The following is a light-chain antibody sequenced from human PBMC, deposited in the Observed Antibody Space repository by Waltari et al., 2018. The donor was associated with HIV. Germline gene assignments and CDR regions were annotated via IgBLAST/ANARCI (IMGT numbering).Light chain of an antibody. J-gene: IGLJ3*02. Sequence: HSVLTQPASVSGSPGPSIPISCSGPTSDMSSLNFFSWYQQSPGRPPKLIIFEVSSRPSGISDRFSGSKSGDTASLTISALRTEDEADYFCSSYSPRDSVVFGGGTKVTVL. CDR2: EVS. CDR1: TSDMSSLNF. V-gene: IGLV2-14*01. CDR3: SSYSPRDSVV.